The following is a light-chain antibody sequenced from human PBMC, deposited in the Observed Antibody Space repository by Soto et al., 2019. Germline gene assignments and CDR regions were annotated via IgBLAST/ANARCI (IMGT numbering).Light chain of an antibody. V-gene: IGLV1-51*01. Sequence: QSVLTQPPSVSAAPGQKVTISCSGSSSNIANNYVSWYQQLPGTAPKLLIYDNNKRPSGIPDRFSGSKSGTSATLGITGLQTGDEADYYCGTWDSGLSAGVFGGGTKLTVL. CDR1: SSNIANNY. CDR2: DNN. J-gene: IGLJ2*01. CDR3: GTWDSGLSAGV.